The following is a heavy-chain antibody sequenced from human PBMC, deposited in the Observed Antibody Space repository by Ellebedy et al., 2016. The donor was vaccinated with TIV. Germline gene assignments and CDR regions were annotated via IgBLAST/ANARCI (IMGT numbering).Heavy chain of an antibody. V-gene: IGHV3-48*04. Sequence: GESLKISXAASGFTFSSYSMNWVRQAPGKGLEWVSYISSSSSTIYYADSVKGRFTISRDNAKNSLYLQMNSLRAEDTAVYYCARDRWSGDYYYYGMDVWGQGTTVTVSS. CDR3: ARDRWSGDYYYYGMDV. D-gene: IGHD2-8*01. J-gene: IGHJ6*02. CDR1: GFTFSSYS. CDR2: ISSSSSTI.